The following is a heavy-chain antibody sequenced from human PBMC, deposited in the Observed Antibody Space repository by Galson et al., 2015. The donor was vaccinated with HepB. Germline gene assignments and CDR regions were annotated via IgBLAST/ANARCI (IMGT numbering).Heavy chain of an antibody. V-gene: IGHV4-39*01. CDR2: LYYGGYT. CDR3: ARPLRGHSNGASFDP. J-gene: IGHJ5*02. Sequence: QVQLQESGPGLVKPSETLSLTCTVSGDSISTGNPYWGWIRQPPGKGLEWIGSLYYGGYTYYNPSLKSRVTMSVDTSKNQFSLNLRSVTATDTAVYYCARPLRGHSNGASFDPWGQGILVTVSS. D-gene: IGHD2-15*01. CDR1: GDSISTGNPY.